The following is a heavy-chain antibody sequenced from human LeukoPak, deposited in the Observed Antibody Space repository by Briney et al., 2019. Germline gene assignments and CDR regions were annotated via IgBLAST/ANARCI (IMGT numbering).Heavy chain of an antibody. J-gene: IGHJ4*02. CDR3: AKGKRPHDYGDYATPYYFDY. CDR1: GFTFSSYA. V-gene: IGHV3-23*01. CDR2: TRGSGGQT. Sequence: GGSLSLSCAASGFTFSSYAMSCVRPPPGKGLEWVAATRGSGGQTYYASSVKGQFTSSRENSKNTLYLQMNRLRAEDTAVYYCAKGKRPHDYGDYATPYYFDYWGQGTLVTVSS. D-gene: IGHD4-17*01.